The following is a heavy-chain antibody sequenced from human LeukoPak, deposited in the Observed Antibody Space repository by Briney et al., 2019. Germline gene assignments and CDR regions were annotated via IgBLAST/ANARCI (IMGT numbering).Heavy chain of an antibody. CDR1: GGSISSYY. Sequence: SETLSLTCTVSGGSISSYYWNWIQQPPGKGLEWIGYISYSGSTNYNPSLKSRVTISLDTSKNQFSLKLNSVTAADTAVFYCARRDTTGWHNFDYWGQGTLVTVSS. D-gene: IGHD6-19*01. J-gene: IGHJ4*02. CDR3: ARRDTTGWHNFDY. CDR2: ISYSGST. V-gene: IGHV4-59*08.